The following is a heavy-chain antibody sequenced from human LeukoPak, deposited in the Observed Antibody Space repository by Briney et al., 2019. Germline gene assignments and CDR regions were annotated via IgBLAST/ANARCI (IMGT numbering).Heavy chain of an antibody. Sequence: GGSLRLSCVVSGFNFNNYGMNWVRQAPGKGLDWVASIAYDGSNENYAESVKGRFTISRDNSKNTLYLQLSSLTAEDTAVYYCARPSGSVTIFGVVDYFDYWGQESLVTVSS. J-gene: IGHJ4*02. CDR2: IAYDGSNE. D-gene: IGHD3-3*01. CDR1: GFNFNNYG. CDR3: ARPSGSVTIFGVVDYFDY. V-gene: IGHV3-30*04.